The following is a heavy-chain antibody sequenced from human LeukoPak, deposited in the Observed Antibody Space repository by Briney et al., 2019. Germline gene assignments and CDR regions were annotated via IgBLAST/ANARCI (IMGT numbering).Heavy chain of an antibody. CDR3: ASEGTTGTTWGPDY. Sequence: GGSLRLSCAASGFTFRKYNMNWVRQAPGKGLEWVSAISSGSSYIYYADSVKGRFTISRDNAKNSLYLQMNSLRAEDTAVYYCASEGTTGTTWGPDYWGQGTLVTVSS. CDR2: ISSGSSYI. CDR1: GFTFRKYN. V-gene: IGHV3-21*01. D-gene: IGHD1-1*01. J-gene: IGHJ4*02.